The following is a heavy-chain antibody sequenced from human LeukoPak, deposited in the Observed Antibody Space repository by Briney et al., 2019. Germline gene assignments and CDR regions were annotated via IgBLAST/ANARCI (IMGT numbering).Heavy chain of an antibody. D-gene: IGHD3-22*01. J-gene: IGHJ4*02. V-gene: IGHV1-8*01. CDR1: GYTCISSD. CDR3: ARGRGTSGYYFFDY. CDR2: MIPNSGNT. Sequence: ASVKVSCKTSGYTCISSDINWVRQATGQGLGWMGWMIPNSGNTVYAQKFQGRVTMTRNTSISTAYMELSSLKSEDTAVYYCARGRGTSGYYFFDYWGQGTLVTVSS.